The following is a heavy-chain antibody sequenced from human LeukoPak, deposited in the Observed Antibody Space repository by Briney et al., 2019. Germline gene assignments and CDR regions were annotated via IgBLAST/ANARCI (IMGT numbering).Heavy chain of an antibody. Sequence: SVKVSCKASGGTFSSYAISWVRQAPGQGLEWMGGIIPIFGTANYAQKFQGRVTITTDESTSTAYMELSSLRSEDTAVYYCASLRTGTNNWFDPWGLGTLVTVSS. CDR1: GGTFSSYA. CDR2: IIPIFGTA. D-gene: IGHD1-1*01. V-gene: IGHV1-69*05. CDR3: ASLRTGTNNWFDP. J-gene: IGHJ5*02.